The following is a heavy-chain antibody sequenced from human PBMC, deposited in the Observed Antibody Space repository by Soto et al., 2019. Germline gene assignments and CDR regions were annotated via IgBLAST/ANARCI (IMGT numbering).Heavy chain of an antibody. CDR1: GGSISSGGYY. V-gene: IGHV4-31*03. CDR3: ARSIVVVVAATNWFDH. J-gene: IGHJ5*02. CDR2: IYYSGST. D-gene: IGHD2-15*01. Sequence: SETLSLTCTVSGGSISSGGYYCSWIRQHPGKGLEWIGYIYYSGSTYYNPSLKSRVTISVDTSKNQFSLKLSSVTAADTAVYYCARSIVVVVAATNWFDHWGQGTLVNVSS.